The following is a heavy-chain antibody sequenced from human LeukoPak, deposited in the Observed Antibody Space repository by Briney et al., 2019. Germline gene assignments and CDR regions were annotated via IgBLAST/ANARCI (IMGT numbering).Heavy chain of an antibody. J-gene: IGHJ6*03. CDR2: INPNSGGT. CDR3: ARDRRAMVRGVMYYYYMDV. Sequence: ASVKVSCKASGYTFTGYYLHWVRQAPGQGLEWVGWINPNSGGTDYAQNFQGRVTMTRDTSISTAYMELSRLRSDDTAVYYCARDRRAMVRGVMYYYYMDVWGKGTTVTVSS. D-gene: IGHD3-10*01. CDR1: GYTFTGYY. V-gene: IGHV1-2*02.